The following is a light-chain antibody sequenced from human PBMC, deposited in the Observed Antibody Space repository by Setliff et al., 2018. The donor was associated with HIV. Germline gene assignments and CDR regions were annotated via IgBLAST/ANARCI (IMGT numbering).Light chain of an antibody. Sequence: QSALAQPPSISGTPGQRVSTSCTGTNSNIGANYHVHWYQRISGRVPTLLIYANTKRPSGVPDRFSAAKSGASASLAIAGLQAEDEADYYCQSFDKSATAWVFGGGTKVTVL. CDR2: ANT. J-gene: IGLJ3*02. CDR1: NSNIGANYH. V-gene: IGLV1-40*03. CDR3: QSFDKSATAWV.